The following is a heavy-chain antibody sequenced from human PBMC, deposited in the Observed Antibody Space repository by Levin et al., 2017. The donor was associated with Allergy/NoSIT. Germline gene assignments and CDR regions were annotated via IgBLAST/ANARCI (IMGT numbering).Heavy chain of an antibody. CDR1: GFTFSSYA. V-gene: IGHV3-23*01. CDR3: AKAIFGPSSIVVVPAAMFYYGMDV. Sequence: PGGSLRLSCAASGFTFSSYAMSWVRQAPGKGLEWVSAISGSGGSTYYADSVKGRFTISRDNSKNTLYLQMNSLRAEDTAVYYCAKAIFGPSSIVVVPAAMFYYGMDVWGQGTTVTVSS. CDR2: ISGSGGST. J-gene: IGHJ6*02. D-gene: IGHD2-2*01.